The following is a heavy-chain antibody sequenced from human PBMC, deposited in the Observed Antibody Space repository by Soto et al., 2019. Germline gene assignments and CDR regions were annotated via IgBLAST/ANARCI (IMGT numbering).Heavy chain of an antibody. CDR1: GGSFSGYY. J-gene: IGHJ4*02. V-gene: IGHV4-34*01. CDR2: INHSGST. D-gene: IGHD3-9*01. Sequence: QVQLQQWGAGLLKPSETLSLTCAVYGGSFSGYYWSWIRQPPGKGLEWIGEINHSGSTNYNPSLKSRVTISVDTSKNQFSLKRSSVTAADTAVYYCARASYDILTGIDYWGQGTLVTVSS. CDR3: ARASYDILTGIDY.